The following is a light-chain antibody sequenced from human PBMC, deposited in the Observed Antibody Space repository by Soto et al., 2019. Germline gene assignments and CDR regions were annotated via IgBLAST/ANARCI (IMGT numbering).Light chain of an antibody. V-gene: IGLV1-40*01. CDR3: QSYDRNLRGYV. J-gene: IGLJ7*01. CDR2: GNT. CDR1: SSNIGAGYD. Sequence: QSVVTQPPSVSGAPGQRVTISCTGTSSNIGAGYDVHWYQHLPGTAPKLLIYGNTIRPSGVPDRFSGSKSGTSASLAITGLQAEDEADYYCQSYDRNLRGYVFGTGTQLTVL.